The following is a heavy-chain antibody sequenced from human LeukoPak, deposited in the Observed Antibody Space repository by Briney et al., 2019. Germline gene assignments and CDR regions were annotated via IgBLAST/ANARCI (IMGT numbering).Heavy chain of an antibody. CDR3: ARVGFKYSSGWYPPDYFDY. V-gene: IGHV4-34*01. J-gene: IGHJ4*02. D-gene: IGHD6-19*01. Sequence: SETLSLTCAVYGGSFSGYYWSWIRQPPGKGLEWIGEINHSGSTNYNPSLKSRVTISVDTSKNQFSLKLSSVTAADTAVYYCARVGFKYSSGWYPPDYFDYWGQGTLVTVSP. CDR1: GGSFSGYY. CDR2: INHSGST.